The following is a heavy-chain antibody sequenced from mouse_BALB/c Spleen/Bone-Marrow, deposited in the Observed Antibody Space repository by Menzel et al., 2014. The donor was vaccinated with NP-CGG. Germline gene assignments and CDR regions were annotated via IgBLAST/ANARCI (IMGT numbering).Heavy chain of an antibody. Sequence: EVKVVESGPELVKPGASVKISCKTSGYTFTDYTLHWVKQSHGKSLEWIGGVNPNIGGTSYNQKFKGKASLTVNKSSTTAYMELRSLTSEDSAVYYCARGRWYYWGQGTTLTVSS. V-gene: IGHV1-22*01. D-gene: IGHD2-3*01. CDR3: ARGRWYY. J-gene: IGHJ2*01. CDR2: VNPNIGGT. CDR1: GYTFTDYT.